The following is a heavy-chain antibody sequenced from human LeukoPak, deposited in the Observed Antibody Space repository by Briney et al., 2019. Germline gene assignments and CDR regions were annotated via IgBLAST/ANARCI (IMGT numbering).Heavy chain of an antibody. CDR1: GFIFSSYW. Sequence: PGGSLRLSCTASGFIFSSYWMSWVRQAPGKGLEWVANIKQDGSQTNYVGSVKGRFTISRDNAKNSLYLQMNSLSAEDTALFFCARRRYGEGFDVWGQGTMVTVSS. D-gene: IGHD4/OR15-4a*01. V-gene: IGHV3-7*01. CDR2: IKQDGSQT. J-gene: IGHJ3*01. CDR3: ARRRYGEGFDV.